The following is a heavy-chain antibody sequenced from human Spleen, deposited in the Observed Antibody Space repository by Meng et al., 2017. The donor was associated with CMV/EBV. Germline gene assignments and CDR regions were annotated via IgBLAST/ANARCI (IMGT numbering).Heavy chain of an antibody. D-gene: IGHD3-3*01. J-gene: IGHJ4*02. Sequence: SETLSLTCAVYGESFSGHFWTWIRQPPGKGLEWIGEITHTGRTNYNPSLKSLVTIAVETSKNQFSQKLRSVTNADTSVYYCARLGDFWSGYPRDYWGQGTLVTVSS. CDR1: GESFSGHF. V-gene: IGHV4-34*01. CDR3: ARLGDFWSGYPRDY. CDR2: ITHTGRT.